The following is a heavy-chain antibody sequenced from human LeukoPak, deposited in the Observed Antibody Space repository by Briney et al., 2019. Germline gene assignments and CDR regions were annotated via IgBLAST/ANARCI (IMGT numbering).Heavy chain of an antibody. V-gene: IGHV4-59*08. Sequence: SETLSLTCTVSGGSISRYYWSWIRQPPGKGLEWIGYIYSTGSTNSNPSLKSRVTISVDTSNNQFSLKLRSMTVADTAVYFCARHESAVGALFYWGQGTLVTVSS. J-gene: IGHJ4*02. CDR3: ARHESAVGALFY. D-gene: IGHD1-26*01. CDR1: GGSISRYY. CDR2: IYSTGST.